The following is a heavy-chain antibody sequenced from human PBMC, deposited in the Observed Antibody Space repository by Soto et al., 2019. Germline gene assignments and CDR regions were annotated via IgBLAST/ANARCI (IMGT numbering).Heavy chain of an antibody. V-gene: IGHV1-18*04. CDR1: GYTFSDYG. CDR2: ISAHNRNT. CDR3: ARFFTMIRDRGMDV. J-gene: IGHJ6*02. Sequence: QVQLMQPGGEVKKPGASVKISCKASGYTFSDYGINWVRQTTGQGLEWMGWISAHNRNTNYAQNLQGRVNMNIDSSTTTAYMELRSLTSYDTAVYYCARFFTMIRDRGMDVGGHGTPVKVSS. D-gene: IGHD3-10*01.